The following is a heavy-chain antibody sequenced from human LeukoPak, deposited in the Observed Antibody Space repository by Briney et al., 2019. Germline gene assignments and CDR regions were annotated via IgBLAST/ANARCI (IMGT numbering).Heavy chain of an antibody. Sequence: SETLSLTCTVSGGSISSYYWSWIRQPPGKGLEWIGYIYYSGSTNYNPSLKSRVTISVDTSKNQFSLKLSSVTAADTAVYYCARKSPSYSSSWEDAFDIWGQGTMVTVSS. J-gene: IGHJ3*02. V-gene: IGHV4-59*01. CDR3: ARKSPSYSSSWEDAFDI. CDR1: GGSISSYY. CDR2: IYYSGST. D-gene: IGHD6-13*01.